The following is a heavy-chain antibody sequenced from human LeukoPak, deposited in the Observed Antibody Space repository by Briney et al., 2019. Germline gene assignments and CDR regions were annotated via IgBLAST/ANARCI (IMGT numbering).Heavy chain of an antibody. D-gene: IGHD2-21*02. V-gene: IGHV1-2*02. CDR1: VFTFTGYY. CDR2: INPHNGGT. Sequence: SVKVSCMASVFTFTGYYIHGVRQAPGQGLEGMGYINPHNGGTNSPQMFQGRETMITDPSSSAAYMELTILEQPDNGMYYRLREGNELLSKNFDYWGQGTLVTVSS. CDR3: LREGNELLSKNFDY. J-gene: IGHJ4*02.